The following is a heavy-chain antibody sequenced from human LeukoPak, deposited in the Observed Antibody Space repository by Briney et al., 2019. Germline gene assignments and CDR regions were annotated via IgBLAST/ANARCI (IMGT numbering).Heavy chain of an antibody. CDR3: ARIFSRVTITARAFDI. CDR2: ISSSSSYI. CDR1: GFTFSSYS. J-gene: IGHJ3*02. V-gene: IGHV3-21*01. D-gene: IGHD3-3*01. Sequence: GGSLRLSCAASGFTFSSYSMNWVRQAPGKGLEWVSSISSSSSYIYYADSLKGRITISRDNAKNSLYLQMNSLRAEDTAGYYCARIFSRVTITARAFDIWGQGTMVTVAS.